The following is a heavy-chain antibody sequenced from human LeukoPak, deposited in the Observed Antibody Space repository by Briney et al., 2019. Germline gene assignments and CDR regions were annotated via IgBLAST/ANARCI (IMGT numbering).Heavy chain of an antibody. J-gene: IGHJ6*03. V-gene: IGHV3-21*01. CDR1: GFTSSSYS. CDR3: ARARGLDYYYYMDV. CDR2: ISSSSSYI. Sequence: NPGGSLRLSCAASGFTSSSYSMNWVRQAPGKGLEWVSSISSSSSYIYYADSVKGRFTISRDNAKNSLYLQMNSLRAEDTAVYYCARARGLDYYYYMDVWGKGTTVTVSS. D-gene: IGHD3-10*01.